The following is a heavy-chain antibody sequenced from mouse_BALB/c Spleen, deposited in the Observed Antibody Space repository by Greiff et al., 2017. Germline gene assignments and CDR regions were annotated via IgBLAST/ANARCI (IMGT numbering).Heavy chain of an antibody. D-gene: IGHD1-1*01. CDR3: ARTPAFITTVSSFYAMDY. J-gene: IGHJ4*01. Sequence: QVQLQQSGPELVKPGASVRISCKASGYTFTSYYIHWVKQRPGQGLEWIGWIYPGNVNTKYNEKFKGKATLTADKSSSTAYMQLSSLTSEDSAVYFCARTPAFITTVSSFYAMDYWGQGTSVTVSS. CDR1: GYTFTSYY. CDR2: IYPGNVNT. V-gene: IGHV1S56*01.